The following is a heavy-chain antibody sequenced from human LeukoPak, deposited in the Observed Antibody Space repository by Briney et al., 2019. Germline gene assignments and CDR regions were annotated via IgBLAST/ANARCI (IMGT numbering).Heavy chain of an antibody. CDR1: GFTFRSYS. CDR3: ARDRGPGIKPAGTVGMDV. V-gene: IGHV3-48*02. J-gene: IGHJ6*02. D-gene: IGHD6-13*01. CDR2: ISRGTNSI. Sequence: GGSLRLSCEASGFTFRSYSMNWVGQAPGKGLEWISYISRGTNSISYADSVKGRFTISRDNAKNSLFLQVNNLRDEETAVYYCARDRGPGIKPAGTVGMDVWGQGTTVTVSS.